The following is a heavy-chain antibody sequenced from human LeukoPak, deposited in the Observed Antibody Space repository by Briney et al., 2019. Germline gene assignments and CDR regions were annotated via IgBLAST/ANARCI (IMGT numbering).Heavy chain of an antibody. Sequence: GGSLRLSCAASGFTFSSYGMHWVRQAPGKGLEWVAFIRYDGSNKYYADSVEGRFTISRDTSKNTLYLQMNSLRAEDTAVYYCAKVSQYSSGGYWMYAMDVWGQGTTVTVSS. CDR1: GFTFSSYG. D-gene: IGHD6-19*01. CDR2: IRYDGSNK. J-gene: IGHJ6*02. V-gene: IGHV3-30*02. CDR3: AKVSQYSSGGYWMYAMDV.